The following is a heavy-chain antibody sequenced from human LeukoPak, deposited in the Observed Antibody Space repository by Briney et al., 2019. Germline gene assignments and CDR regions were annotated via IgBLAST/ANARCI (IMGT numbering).Heavy chain of an antibody. CDR1: GFTFSDYW. CDR3: ARDKAEGPSRLDN. V-gene: IGHV3-7*01. CDR2: IKQDGSEH. J-gene: IGHJ4*02. Sequence: GGSLRLSCAASGFTFSDYWMSWVRQAPGKGLEWVANIKQDGSEHYYVDSVKGRFTVSRENAKNSLFLQMSGLRAEDTAVYYCARDKAEGPSRLDNWGQGALVTVSS. D-gene: IGHD2-2*01.